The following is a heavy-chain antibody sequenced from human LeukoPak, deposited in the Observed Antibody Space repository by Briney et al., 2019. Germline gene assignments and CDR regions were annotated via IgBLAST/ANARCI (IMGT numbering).Heavy chain of an antibody. CDR1: GYTFTSYG. CDR2: INPSGGST. V-gene: IGHV1-46*01. CDR3: ARDRSSGQNWFDP. Sequence: GASVKVSCKASGYTFTSYGISWVRQAPGQGLEWMGIINPSGGSTSYAQKFQGRVTMTRDTSTSTVYMELSSLRSEDTAVYYCARDRSSGQNWFDPWGQGTLVTVSS. J-gene: IGHJ5*02. D-gene: IGHD3-22*01.